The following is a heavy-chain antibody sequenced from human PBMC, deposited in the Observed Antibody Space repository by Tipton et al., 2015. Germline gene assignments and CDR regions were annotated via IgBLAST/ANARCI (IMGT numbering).Heavy chain of an antibody. J-gene: IGHJ3*02. CDR2: IYHSGST. Sequence: TLSLTCAVSGGSISSSNWWSWVRQPPGKGLEWIGEIYHSGSTNYNPSLKSRVTISVDTSKNQFSLKLSSVTAADTAVYYCARQSGESSGWPSAFDIWGQGTMVTVSS. CDR1: GGSISSSNW. CDR3: ARQSGESSGWPSAFDI. V-gene: IGHV4-4*02. D-gene: IGHD6-19*01.